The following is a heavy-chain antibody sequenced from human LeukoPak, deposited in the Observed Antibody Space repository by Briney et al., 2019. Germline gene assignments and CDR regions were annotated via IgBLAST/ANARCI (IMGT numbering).Heavy chain of an antibody. V-gene: IGHV3-11*01. CDR1: GFTLSDYY. D-gene: IGHD1-26*01. CDR2: IRSCGDHM. Sequence: GGSLRLSCAAPGFTLSDYYMTWIRQAPGKGLEWVSYIRSCGDHMFYADSVKGRFIISRDSAKNSLYLQMTNLRVEDTAVYYCARSWDGTALDYWGQGTLVTVSS. CDR3: ARSWDGTALDY. J-gene: IGHJ4*02.